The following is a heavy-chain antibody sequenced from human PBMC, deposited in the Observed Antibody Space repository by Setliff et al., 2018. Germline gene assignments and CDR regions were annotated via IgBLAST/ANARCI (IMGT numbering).Heavy chain of an antibody. V-gene: IGHV5-51*01. CDR3: ARRYVGVECSSGRCQVGTGQFDF. CDR1: GYSFTSQW. J-gene: IGHJ4*02. CDR2: IYPRDSDV. D-gene: IGHD2-15*01. Sequence: PGESLKISCQASGYSFTSQWIGWVRQTPERGLEWIGIIYPRDSDVQYNPSFEGHISIATDNSISTAYLQWSNLKTSDTAIYYCARRYVGVECSSGRCQVGTGQFDFWGQGTLVTVSS.